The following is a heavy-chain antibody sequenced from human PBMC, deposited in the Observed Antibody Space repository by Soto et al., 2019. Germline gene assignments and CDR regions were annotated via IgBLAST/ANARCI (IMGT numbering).Heavy chain of an antibody. CDR1: GFTFSSYW. V-gene: IGHV3-7*03. Sequence: VGSLRLSCAASGFTFSSYWMSWVRQAPVTGLEWVANIKLYGSERYYVDSLKSRLTITKDTSKNQVVLTMTNMDPVDTATYYCAHSIVATITSSDNWFDPWGQGTLVTVSS. CDR2: IKLYGSER. CDR3: AHSIVATITSSDNWFDP. D-gene: IGHD5-12*01. J-gene: IGHJ5*02.